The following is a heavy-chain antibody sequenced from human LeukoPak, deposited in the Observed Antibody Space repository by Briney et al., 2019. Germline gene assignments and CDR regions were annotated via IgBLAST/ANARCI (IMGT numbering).Heavy chain of an antibody. CDR3: ARAFGPRNAFDI. CDR1: GSSVSSNY. CDR2: IYSGGNT. V-gene: IGHV3-66*02. J-gene: IGHJ3*02. Sequence: PGGSLRLSCAASGSSVSSNYMSWVRQAPGKGLEWVSVIYSGGNTYYGDSVKGRFTISRDNSRNTLYLQMNSVSAEDTAVYYCARAFGPRNAFDIWGQGTMVTVSS. D-gene: IGHD3-10*01.